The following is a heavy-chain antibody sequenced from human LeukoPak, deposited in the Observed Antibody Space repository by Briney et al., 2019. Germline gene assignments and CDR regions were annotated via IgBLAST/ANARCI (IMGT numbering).Heavy chain of an antibody. CDR1: GFTFSSYA. CDR2: ISYDGSNK. CDR3: ARDRNRGYGSGSYYIGFLYYYGMDV. V-gene: IGHV3-30-3*01. J-gene: IGHJ6*02. D-gene: IGHD3-10*01. Sequence: GGSLRLSCAASGFTFSSYAMHWVRQAPGKGLEWVAVISYDGSNKYYADSVKGRFTISRDNSKNTLYLQMNSLRAEDTAVYYCARDRNRGYGSGSYYIGFLYYYGMDVWGQGTTVTVSS.